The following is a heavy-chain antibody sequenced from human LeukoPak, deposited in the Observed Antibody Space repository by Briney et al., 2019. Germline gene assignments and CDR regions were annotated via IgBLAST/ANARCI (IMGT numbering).Heavy chain of an antibody. Sequence: GGSLRLSCAASGFTFSSYSMNWVRQAPGKGLEWVSSISSSSSYIYYADSVKGRFTISRDNAKNTLYLQMNSLRAEDTAVYYCAKVNPTFRIDYWGQGTLVTVSS. CDR3: AKVNPTFRIDY. CDR2: ISSSSSYI. J-gene: IGHJ4*02. D-gene: IGHD3-16*01. V-gene: IGHV3-21*04. CDR1: GFTFSSYS.